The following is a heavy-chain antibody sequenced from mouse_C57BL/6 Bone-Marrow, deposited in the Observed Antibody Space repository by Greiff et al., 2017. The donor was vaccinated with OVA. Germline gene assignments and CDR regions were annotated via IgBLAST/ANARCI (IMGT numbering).Heavy chain of an antibody. V-gene: IGHV6-3*01. CDR1: GFTFSNYW. D-gene: IGHD2-1*01. Sequence: EVKLEESGGGLVQPGGSMKLSCVASGFTFSNYWMNWVRQSPEKGLEWVAQIRLKSDNYATHYAESVKGRFTISRDDSKSSVYLQMNNLRAEDTGIDYCTEGYGNYLSWFAYWGQGTLVTVSA. CDR3: TEGYGNYLSWFAY. J-gene: IGHJ3*01. CDR2: IRLKSDNYAT.